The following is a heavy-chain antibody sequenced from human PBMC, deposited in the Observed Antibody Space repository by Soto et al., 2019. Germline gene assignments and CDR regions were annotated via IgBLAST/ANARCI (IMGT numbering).Heavy chain of an antibody. D-gene: IGHD6-6*01. CDR1: GFTFSSYG. Sequence: GGSLRLSCAASGFTFSSYGMHWVRQAPGKGLEWVAVIWYDGSNKYYADSVKGRFTISRDNSKNTLYLQMNSLRAEDTAVYYCARISSSSGGVYYFDYWGQGTLVTVSS. J-gene: IGHJ4*02. CDR2: IWYDGSNK. V-gene: IGHV3-33*01. CDR3: ARISSSSGGVYYFDY.